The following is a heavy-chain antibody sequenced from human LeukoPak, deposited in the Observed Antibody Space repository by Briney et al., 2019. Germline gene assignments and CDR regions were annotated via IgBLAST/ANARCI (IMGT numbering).Heavy chain of an antibody. CDR2: IYHSGST. J-gene: IGHJ5*02. CDR3: ARHEVGYQPSNWFDP. D-gene: IGHD2-2*01. Sequence: PSETLSLTCTVSGGSISSGGYYWSWIRQPPGKGLEWIGYIYHSGSTYYNPSLKSRVTISVDRSKNQFSLKLSSVTAADTAVYYCARHEVGYQPSNWFDPWGQGTLVTVSS. V-gene: IGHV4-30-2*01. CDR1: GGSISSGGYY.